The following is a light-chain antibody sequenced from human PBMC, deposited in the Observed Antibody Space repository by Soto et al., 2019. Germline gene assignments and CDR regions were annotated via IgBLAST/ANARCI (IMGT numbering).Light chain of an antibody. CDR2: GAS. J-gene: IGKJ5*01. V-gene: IGKV3-20*01. CDR3: QHFGGTTFT. CDR1: QSVSSSY. Sequence: EIVLTQSPATLSLSPGEGATLSCRASQSVSSSYIAWYQQGPGQTPSLLIYGASTRATGIPDRFSGSGSGTHFTLTISRLEPGDFAVYYCQHFGGTTFTFGQGTRLEIK.